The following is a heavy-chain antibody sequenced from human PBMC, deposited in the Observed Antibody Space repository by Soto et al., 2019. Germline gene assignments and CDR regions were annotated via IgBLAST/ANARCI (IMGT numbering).Heavy chain of an antibody. V-gene: IGHV3-30*18. CDR1: GFTFSKYG. J-gene: IGHJ6*02. CDR3: VKDLPRADDTSGYLSSAHYYDMDV. Sequence: GGSLTLSCAASGFTFSKYGMHWVRQAPGKGVEWVAFISYDGRNENYAESVKGRVIISRDNSKNKVFLQMNSLTVEDTAVFYCVKDLPRADDTSGYLSSAHYYDMDVWGQGTPVTVSS. CDR2: ISYDGRNE. D-gene: IGHD3-22*01.